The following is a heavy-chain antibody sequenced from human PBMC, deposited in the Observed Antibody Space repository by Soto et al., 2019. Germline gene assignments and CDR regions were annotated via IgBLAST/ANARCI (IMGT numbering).Heavy chain of an antibody. D-gene: IGHD2-2*01. Sequence: SETLSLTCTVSGGSISSYYWSWIRQPPGKGLEWIGYIYYSGSTNYNPSLKSRVTISVDTSKNQFSLKLSSVTAADTAVYFCAKTLGYFSSISCSLRDYYYYYGMDVWGQGTTVTVSS. J-gene: IGHJ6*02. CDR3: AKTLGYFSSISCSLRDYYYYYGMDV. CDR1: GGSISSYY. V-gene: IGHV4-59*01. CDR2: IYYSGST.